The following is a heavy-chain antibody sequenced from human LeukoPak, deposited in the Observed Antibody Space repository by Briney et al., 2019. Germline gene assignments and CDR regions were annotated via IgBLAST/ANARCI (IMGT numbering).Heavy chain of an antibody. CDR1: GGSFSGYY. CDR3: ARGTLGPDY. Sequence: SETLSLTCAVYGGSFSGYYWSWIRQPPGKGLEWIGEINHSGSTNYNPSLKRRVTISVDTSKNQFSLKLSSVTAADTAVYYCARGTLGPDYWGQGTLVTVSS. CDR2: INHSGST. J-gene: IGHJ4*02. V-gene: IGHV4-34*01.